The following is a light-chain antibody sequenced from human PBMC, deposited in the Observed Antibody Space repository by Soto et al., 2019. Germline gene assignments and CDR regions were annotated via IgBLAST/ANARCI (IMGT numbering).Light chain of an antibody. CDR2: GAS. CDR1: QSVSSSY. V-gene: IGKV3-20*01. CDR3: QQYGSSPPDT. J-gene: IGKJ2*01. Sequence: EIVLTQSPGTLSLSPGERATLSCRASQSVSSSYLAWYQQTPGQAPRLLIYGASSRATGIPDRFSGSVSGTDFTLTISRLEPEDFAVYYCQQYGSSPPDTFGQGTKREIK.